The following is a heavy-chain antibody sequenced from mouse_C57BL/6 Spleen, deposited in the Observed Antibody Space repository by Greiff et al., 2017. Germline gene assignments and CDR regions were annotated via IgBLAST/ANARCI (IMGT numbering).Heavy chain of an antibody. D-gene: IGHD4-1*01. CDR2: IDPEPGGT. CDR1: GYTFTDYE. Sequence: VQLQQSGAELVRPGASVTLSCKASGYTFTDYEMHWVKQTPVHGLEWIGAIDPEPGGTAYNQKFKGKAILTADKSDSTAYMEIRSLTSEDSAVYYWTRETGTDYFDYWGQGTTLTVSS. V-gene: IGHV1-15*01. CDR3: TRETGTDYFDY. J-gene: IGHJ2*01.